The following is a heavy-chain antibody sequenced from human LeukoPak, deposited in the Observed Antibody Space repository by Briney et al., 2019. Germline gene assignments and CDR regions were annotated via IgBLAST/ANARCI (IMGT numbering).Heavy chain of an antibody. Sequence: GGSLRLSCAASGFIFSNYWMSWVRQAPGMGLEWVANIKEDGSEKYYVDSVKGRFTISRDNSKNTLYLQMNSLRAEDTAVYYCAKVIPITMIVVGLDYWGQGTLVTVSS. J-gene: IGHJ4*02. V-gene: IGHV3-7*03. CDR3: AKVIPITMIVVGLDY. CDR1: GFIFSNYW. CDR2: IKEDGSEK. D-gene: IGHD3-22*01.